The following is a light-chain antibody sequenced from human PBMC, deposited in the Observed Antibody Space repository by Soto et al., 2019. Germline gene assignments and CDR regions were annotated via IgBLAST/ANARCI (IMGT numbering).Light chain of an antibody. Sequence: VMTQSPSTLSVSPWGRATLSCRASQSISGALAWYQQKPGQAPGLLIYGASTRATTFPARFSGSGSGTDFTLTISSLQSEDFAVYYCQQYNNWPWTFGQGTKVDI. V-gene: IGKV3-15*01. CDR1: QSISGA. J-gene: IGKJ1*01. CDR2: GAS. CDR3: QQYNNWPWT.